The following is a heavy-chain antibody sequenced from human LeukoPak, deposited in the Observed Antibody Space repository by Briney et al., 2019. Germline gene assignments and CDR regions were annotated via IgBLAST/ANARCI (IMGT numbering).Heavy chain of an antibody. Sequence: GASVKASCKASGGTFSSYAISWVRQAPGQGLEWMGGIIPIFGTANYAQKFQGRVTITADESTSTAYMELSSLRSEDTAVYYCATSMVRGVDTTYYFDYWGQGTLVTVSS. CDR3: ATSMVRGVDTTYYFDY. J-gene: IGHJ4*02. D-gene: IGHD3-10*01. V-gene: IGHV1-69*13. CDR2: IIPIFGTA. CDR1: GGTFSSYA.